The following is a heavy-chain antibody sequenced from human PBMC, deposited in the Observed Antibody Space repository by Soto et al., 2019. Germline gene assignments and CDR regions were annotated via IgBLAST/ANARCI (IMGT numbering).Heavy chain of an antibody. CDR2: IYYSGST. Sequence: QLQLQESGPGLVKPSETLSLTCTVSGGSISSSSYYWGWIRQPPGKGLEWIGSIYYSGSTYYNPSLKSRVSISVDTSKNPFSLKLSSVTAADTAVYYCARMVGRSEHYFDYWGQGTLVTVSS. CDR3: ARMVGRSEHYFDY. CDR1: GGSISSSSYY. V-gene: IGHV4-39*01. J-gene: IGHJ4*02. D-gene: IGHD2-15*01.